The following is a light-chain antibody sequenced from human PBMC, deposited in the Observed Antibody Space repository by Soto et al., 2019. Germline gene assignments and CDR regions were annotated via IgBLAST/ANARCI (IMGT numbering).Light chain of an antibody. V-gene: IGKV3-11*01. CDR3: QQRSNWPLLT. Sequence: EIVLTQSPATLSLSPGERATLSCRAGQSVSSYLAWYQQKPGQAPRHLIYDASNRATGTPARFSGSGSGTDFTLTISSLEPEDFAVYYCQQRSNWPLLTFGGGTKVEIK. CDR2: DAS. J-gene: IGKJ4*01. CDR1: QSVSSY.